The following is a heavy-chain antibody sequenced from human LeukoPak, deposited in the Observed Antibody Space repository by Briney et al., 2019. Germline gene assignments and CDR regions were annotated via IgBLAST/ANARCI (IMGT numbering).Heavy chain of an antibody. V-gene: IGHV4-59*01. CDR1: GSMYNYY. CDR2: IYYSGST. Sequence: SETLSLTCTVSGSMYNYYWSWIRQPPGKGLEWIGYIYYSGSTNYNPSLKSRVTISVDTSKNQFSLKLSSVTAADTAVYYCARVGYSYGVDYWGQGTLVTVSS. CDR3: ARVGYSYGVDY. D-gene: IGHD5-18*01. J-gene: IGHJ4*02.